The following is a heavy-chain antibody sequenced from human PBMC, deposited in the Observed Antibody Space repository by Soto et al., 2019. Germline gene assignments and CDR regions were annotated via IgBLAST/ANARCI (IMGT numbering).Heavy chain of an antibody. CDR3: AATVFGEYSHYALDV. V-gene: IGHV4-30-2*01. Sequence: SETLSLTCAVSGDSITSVGYSWSWIRQPPGKALEWIGYIYHTGTTYYTAALKSRVTIPLDRSKNRISLSLNSVTAADTAVYYCAATVFGEYSHYALDVWGQGTTVTVSS. CDR1: GDSITSVGYS. J-gene: IGHJ6*02. CDR2: IYHTGTT. D-gene: IGHD3-3*01.